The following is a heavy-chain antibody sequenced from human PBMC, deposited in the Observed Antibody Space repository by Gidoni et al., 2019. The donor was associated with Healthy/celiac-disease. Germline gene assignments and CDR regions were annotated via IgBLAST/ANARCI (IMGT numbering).Heavy chain of an antibody. D-gene: IGHD3-22*01. V-gene: IGHV3-9*01. Sequence: EVQLVESGGGLVQPGRSLRLSCAASGFTVDDYAMHWVRQAPGKGLGWVSGISWNSGSIGYADSVKGRFTISRDNAKNSLYLQMNSLRAEDTALYYCAKGTYYYDSKTYFDYWGQGTLVTVSS. J-gene: IGHJ4*02. CDR2: ISWNSGSI. CDR3: AKGTYYYDSKTYFDY. CDR1: GFTVDDYA.